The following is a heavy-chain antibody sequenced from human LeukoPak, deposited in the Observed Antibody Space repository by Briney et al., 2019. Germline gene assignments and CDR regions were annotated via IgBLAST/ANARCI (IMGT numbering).Heavy chain of an antibody. D-gene: IGHD2-21*02. CDR2: MNPYTGDR. V-gene: IGHV1-8*03. CDR1: GYSFTTYH. J-gene: IGHJ4*02. Sequence: ASVNVSCKPSGYSFTTYHINWVRQASGQGLEWLGWMNPYTGDRGYAQRFQGRLSITSDTSISTAYMELGSLKSDDTAVYFCARTTSLTASGYDCWGQGTLVTVSS. CDR3: ARTTSLTASGYDC.